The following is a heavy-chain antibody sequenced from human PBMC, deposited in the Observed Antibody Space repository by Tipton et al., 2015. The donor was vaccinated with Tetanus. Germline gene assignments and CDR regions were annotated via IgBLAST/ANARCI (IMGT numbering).Heavy chain of an antibody. Sequence: SLRLSCAASGFTFSSYGMHWVRQAPGKGLEWVAVISYDGSYKYYGDSVKGRFTISRDNSKNTLYLQMNSLRAEDTAVYYCARDRSITIFGVVPINYYYGMDVWGQGTTVTVSS. D-gene: IGHD3-3*01. J-gene: IGHJ6*02. CDR1: GFTFSSYG. V-gene: IGHV3-30*03. CDR2: ISYDGSYK. CDR3: ARDRSITIFGVVPINYYYGMDV.